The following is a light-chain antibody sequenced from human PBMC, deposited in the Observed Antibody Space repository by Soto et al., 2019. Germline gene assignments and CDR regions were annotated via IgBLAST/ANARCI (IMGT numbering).Light chain of an antibody. CDR2: TIS. J-gene: IGKJ2*01. CDR1: QSLVYSDGNTY. CDR3: VQGTSWPYT. V-gene: IGKV2-30*01. Sequence: DIVMTQSPLSLPVTLGQPASISCRSSQSLVYSDGNTYLTWLQQRPGQSPRRLIYTISNRSSGVPDRFNGSGSGTDFTLTISGVEAEDVGVYYCVQGTSWPYTFGQGTKLEIK.